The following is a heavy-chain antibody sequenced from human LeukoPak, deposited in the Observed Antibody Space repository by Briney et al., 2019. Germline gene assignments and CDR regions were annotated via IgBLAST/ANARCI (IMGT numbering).Heavy chain of an antibody. V-gene: IGHV4-4*07. Sequence: SETLSLTCTVSGGSISSYYWSWIRQPAGKGLEWIGRIYTSGSTNYNPSLKSRVTISVDTSKNQFSLKLSSVTAADTAVYYCARGNSYDYVWGSYRYTPFDYWGQGTLVTVSS. D-gene: IGHD3-16*02. J-gene: IGHJ4*02. CDR2: IYTSGST. CDR3: ARGNSYDYVWGSYRYTPFDY. CDR1: GGSISSYY.